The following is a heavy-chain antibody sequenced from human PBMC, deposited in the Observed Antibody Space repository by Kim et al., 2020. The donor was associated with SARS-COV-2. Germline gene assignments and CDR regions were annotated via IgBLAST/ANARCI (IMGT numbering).Heavy chain of an antibody. J-gene: IGHJ1*01. D-gene: IGHD5-12*01. CDR1: GGSISSSNW. V-gene: IGHV4-4*02. CDR3: ASLVATIPRPPAHFQH. Sequence: SETLSLTCAVSGGSISSSNWWSWVRQPPGKGLEWIGEIYHSGSTNYNPSLKSRVTISVDKSKNQFSLKLSSVTAADTAVYYCASLVATIPRPPAHFQHWGQGTLVTVSS. CDR2: IYHSGST.